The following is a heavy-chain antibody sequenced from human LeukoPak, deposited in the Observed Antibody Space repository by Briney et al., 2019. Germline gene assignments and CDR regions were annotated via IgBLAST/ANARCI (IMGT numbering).Heavy chain of an antibody. CDR1: GFTFSSYS. V-gene: IGHV3-21*01. D-gene: IGHD1-26*01. J-gene: IGHJ4*02. Sequence: GGSLRLSCAASGFTFSSYSMNWVRQAPGKGLEWVSSISSSSSYIYYADSVKGRFTSSRDNAQNSLYLQMNSLRAEDTAVYYCARTGGSYPYYFEYWGQGTLVTVSS. CDR2: ISSSSSYI. CDR3: ARTGGSYPYYFEY.